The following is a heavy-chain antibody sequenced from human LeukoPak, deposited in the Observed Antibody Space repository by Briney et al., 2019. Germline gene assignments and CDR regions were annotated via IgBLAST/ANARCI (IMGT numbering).Heavy chain of an antibody. Sequence: PGGSLRLSCAASEFTFSSYWMSWVRQAPGKGLEWVANINKDRSEKNYVDSVKGRFIISRDNARNSLYLQMSSLRADDTAIYYCARTTSGSYYSRFDFWGQGTLVTVSS. D-gene: IGHD1-26*01. J-gene: IGHJ4*02. CDR1: EFTFSSYW. CDR3: ARTTSGSYYSRFDF. V-gene: IGHV3-7*01. CDR2: INKDRSEK.